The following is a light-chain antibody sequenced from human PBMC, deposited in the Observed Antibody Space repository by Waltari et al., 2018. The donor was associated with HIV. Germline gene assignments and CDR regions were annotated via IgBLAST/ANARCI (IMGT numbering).Light chain of an antibody. CDR2: RNN. Sequence: QSVLTQPPSAPGTPGQRVTISCSGSSSNIGSNYVYWYQQLPGTAPKLLIYRNNQRPSGVPDRFSGSKSGTSASLAISGLRSEDEADYYCAAWDDSLSGVFGGGTKLTVL. J-gene: IGLJ3*02. CDR1: SSNIGSNY. CDR3: AAWDDSLSGV. V-gene: IGLV1-47*01.